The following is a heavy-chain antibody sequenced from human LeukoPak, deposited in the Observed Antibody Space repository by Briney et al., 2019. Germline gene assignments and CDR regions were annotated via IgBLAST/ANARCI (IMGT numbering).Heavy chain of an antibody. V-gene: IGHV4-59*01. CDR1: GGSISGYY. D-gene: IGHD6-19*01. CDR3: ARDLITVAGTDYGMDV. CDR2: IYYSGST. J-gene: IGHJ6*02. Sequence: SGALSLTCTVSGGSISGYYWSWIRQPPGKGLEWIGYIYYSGSTNYNPSLKSRVTISVDTSKNQFSLKLSSVTAADTAVYYCARDLITVAGTDYGMDVWGQGTTVTVSS.